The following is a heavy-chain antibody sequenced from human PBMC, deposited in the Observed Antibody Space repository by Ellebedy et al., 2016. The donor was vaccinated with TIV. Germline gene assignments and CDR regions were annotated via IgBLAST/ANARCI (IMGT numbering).Heavy chain of an antibody. CDR1: GGSTSSGCYY. J-gene: IGHJ4*02. V-gene: IGHV4-31*03. CDR3: ARGLYDSSGYYYGIDY. Sequence: SETLSPTCTVSGGSTSSGCYYWSWIRQHPGKGLEWLWYIYFSGSTYYNPSLKSRVTISVDTSKNQFSLKLSSVTAADTAVYYCARGLYDSSGYYYGIDYWGQGTLVTVSS. D-gene: IGHD3-22*01. CDR2: IYFSGST.